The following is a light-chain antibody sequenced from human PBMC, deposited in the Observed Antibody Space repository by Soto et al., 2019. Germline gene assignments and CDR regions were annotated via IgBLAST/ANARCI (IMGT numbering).Light chain of an antibody. V-gene: IGLV2-14*03. CDR3: SAGTSSSTHV. CDR1: SSDVGGYDY. CDR2: DVN. Sequence: QSALTQPASVSGSPGQSIAISCTGTSSDVGGYDYVSWYQQLPGKAPKLMIYDVNNRPSGASNRFSGSKSGNTASLTGSGLQAEDEAYYYCSAGTSSSTHVFGTGTKLTVL. J-gene: IGLJ1*01.